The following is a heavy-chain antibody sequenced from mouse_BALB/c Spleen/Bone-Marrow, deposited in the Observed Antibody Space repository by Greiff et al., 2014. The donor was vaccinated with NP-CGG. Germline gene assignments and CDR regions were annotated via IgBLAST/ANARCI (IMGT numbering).Heavy chain of an antibody. D-gene: IGHD3-1*01. Sequence: QVQLKQSGAELMKPGASVKISCKTSGYTFSSYWIEWVKQRPGHGLEWIGEILPGSGSTNSNEKFKGKATFTADTSSNTAYMQLSSLTSEDSAVYYCARELGLRLAYWGQGTLVTDSA. CDR1: GYTFSSYW. J-gene: IGHJ3*01. CDR2: ILPGSGST. V-gene: IGHV1-9*01. CDR3: ARELGLRLAY.